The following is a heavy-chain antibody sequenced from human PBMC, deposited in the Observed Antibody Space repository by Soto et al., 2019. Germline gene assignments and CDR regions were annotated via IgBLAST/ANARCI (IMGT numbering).Heavy chain of an antibody. CDR1: GYNFMNFY. D-gene: IGHD3-22*01. CDR3: ARDIPPYTSAGFDY. J-gene: IGHJ4*02. Sequence: GASVKVSCKASGYNFMNFYMHWVRQAPGQGLEWMGIINPSGAVTTYAQKFQGRVTMTRDTSTTTFYLELTSLRSEDTAVYYCARDIPPYTSAGFDYWGLGTLVTVSS. CDR2: INPSGAVT. V-gene: IGHV1-46*01.